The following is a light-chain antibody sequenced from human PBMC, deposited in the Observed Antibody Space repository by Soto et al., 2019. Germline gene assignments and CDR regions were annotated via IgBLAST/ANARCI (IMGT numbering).Light chain of an antibody. Sequence: QSALTQPASVSGSPGQSITISCTGTSSDVGGYNYVSWYQQHPGKAPKLMIYDVSNRPSGVSNRFSGSKSGNTASLTISGPQAEDGADYYCSSYTSSSPLMLFGGGPRLPAL. V-gene: IGLV2-14*01. J-gene: IGLJ2*01. CDR2: DVS. CDR3: SSYTSSSPLML. CDR1: SSDVGGYNY.